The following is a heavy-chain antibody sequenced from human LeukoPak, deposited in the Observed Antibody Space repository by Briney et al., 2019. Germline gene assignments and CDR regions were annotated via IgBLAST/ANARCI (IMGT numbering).Heavy chain of an antibody. CDR3: ARTILPRWWFDP. V-gene: IGHV4-39*01. CDR2: IYYSGNT. Sequence: PSDTLSLTCNVSGGAFSNSNYYWGWIGKSPGKKLEWVGSIYYSGNTYYNPSLKGRVTISVDTSENQFSLILSSVTAADTAVYYCARTILPRWWFDPWGQGTLVTVSS. J-gene: IGHJ5*02. CDR1: GGAFSNSNYY. D-gene: IGHD2-21*01.